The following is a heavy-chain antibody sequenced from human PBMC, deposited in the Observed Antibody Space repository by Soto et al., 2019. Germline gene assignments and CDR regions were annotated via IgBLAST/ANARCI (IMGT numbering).Heavy chain of an antibody. D-gene: IGHD3-10*01. CDR2: IYYSGST. V-gene: IGHV4-31*03. CDR1: GGSISSGGYY. Sequence: PSETLSLTCTVSGGSISSGGYYWSWIRQHPGKGLEWIGYIYYSGSTYYNPSLKSRVTISVDTSKNQFSLKLSSVTAADTAVYYCARVTQMVRGVITGWFDPWGQGTLVTVS. CDR3: ARVTQMVRGVITGWFDP. J-gene: IGHJ5*02.